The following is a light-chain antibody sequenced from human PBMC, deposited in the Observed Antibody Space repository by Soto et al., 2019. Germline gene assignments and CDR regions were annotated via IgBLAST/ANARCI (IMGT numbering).Light chain of an antibody. CDR3: LLYFGGTQLL. CDR1: TGAVTSGDY. CDR2: GTN. J-gene: IGLJ2*01. Sequence: QTVVTQEPSLTVSPGGTVTLTCASSTGAVTSGDYPSWFQQKPGQAPRSPIYGTNKKHSWTPARFSGSLLGGKAALTLSGVQPEDEAEYFCLLYFGGTQLLFGGGTKLTVL. V-gene: IGLV7-43*01.